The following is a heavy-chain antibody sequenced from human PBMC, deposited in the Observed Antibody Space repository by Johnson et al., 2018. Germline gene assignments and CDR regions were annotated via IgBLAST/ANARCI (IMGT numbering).Heavy chain of an antibody. CDR2: IKSKTDGGTT. CDR3: ARDPYFDTGYYYYYMDV. Sequence: VQLQQSGGGVVQPGGSLKLSCAASGFTFSGSAMHWVRQASGKGLEWVGRIKSKTDGGTTDYAAPVKGRFTISRDDSKNTLYLQMNSLKTEDTAVYYCARDPYFDTGYYYYYMDVWGKGTTVTVSS. J-gene: IGHJ6*03. V-gene: IGHV3-15*07. D-gene: IGHD3-9*01. CDR1: GFTFSGSA.